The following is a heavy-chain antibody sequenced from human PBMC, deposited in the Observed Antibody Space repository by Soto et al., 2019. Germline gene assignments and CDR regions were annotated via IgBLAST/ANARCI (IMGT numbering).Heavy chain of an antibody. D-gene: IGHD5-18*01. CDR2: IYYSGST. V-gene: IGHV4-59*01. J-gene: IGHJ4*02. CDR3: ARASRSTAMVPYYFDY. CDR1: GGSISSYY. Sequence: SETLSLTCTVSGGSISSYYWSWIRQPPGKGLEWIGYIYYSGSTNYNPSLKSRVTISVDTSKNQFSLKLSSVTAADTAVYYCARASRSTAMVPYYFDYWGQGTLVTVSS.